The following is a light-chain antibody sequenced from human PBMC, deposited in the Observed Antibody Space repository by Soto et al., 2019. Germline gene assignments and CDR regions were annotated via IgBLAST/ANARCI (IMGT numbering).Light chain of an antibody. Sequence: EIVLTQSPGTLSLSPGERATLSCRASQSVSSSYLAWYQQKPGQAPRLLIYGASSRATDIPDRFSGSGSGTDFTLTISRLEPEDFAVYYCQQYGSAPWTFGQGTKAEIK. J-gene: IGKJ1*01. CDR1: QSVSSSY. CDR2: GAS. V-gene: IGKV3-20*01. CDR3: QQYGSAPWT.